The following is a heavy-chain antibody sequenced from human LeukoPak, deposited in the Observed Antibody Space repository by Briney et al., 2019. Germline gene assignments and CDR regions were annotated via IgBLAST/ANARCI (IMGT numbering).Heavy chain of an antibody. CDR3: ATLDGDYYYYYYMDV. V-gene: IGHV3-30*02. CDR1: GFTFSSYS. Sequence: PGGSLRLSCAASGFTFSSYSMNWVRQAPGKGLEWVAFIRYDGSNKYYADSVKGRFTISRDNSKNTLYLQMNSLRAEDTAVYYCATLDGDYYYYYYMDVWGKGTTVTISS. D-gene: IGHD4-17*01. J-gene: IGHJ6*03. CDR2: IRYDGSNK.